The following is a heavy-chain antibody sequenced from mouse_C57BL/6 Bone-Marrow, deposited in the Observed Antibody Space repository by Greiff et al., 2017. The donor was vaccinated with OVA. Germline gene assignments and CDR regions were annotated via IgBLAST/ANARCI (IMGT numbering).Heavy chain of an antibody. V-gene: IGHV1-55*01. CDR3: ARPYGYDNYYAMDY. J-gene: IGHJ4*01. CDR2: IYPGSGST. D-gene: IGHD2-2*01. Sequence: VQLQQPGAELVKPGASVKMSCKASGYTFTSYWLTWVKQRPGQGLEWIGDIYPGSGSTNYNEKFKSKATLTVDTSASTAYMQLSSLTSEDSAVYYCARPYGYDNYYAMDYWGQGTSVTVSS. CDR1: GYTFTSYW.